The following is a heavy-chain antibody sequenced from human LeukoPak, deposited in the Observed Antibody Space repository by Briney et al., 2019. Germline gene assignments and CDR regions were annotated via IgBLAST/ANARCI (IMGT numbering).Heavy chain of an antibody. D-gene: IGHD1-1*01. Sequence: PGGSLRLSCAASGFTFSSYWMSWVRQAPGKGLEWVANIKQDGSEKYYVDSVKGRFTISRDNAKNSLYLQMNSLRAEDTAVYYCARAGTNWNDVGEFDYWGQGTLVTVSS. CDR2: IKQDGSEK. J-gene: IGHJ4*02. V-gene: IGHV3-7*01. CDR1: GFTFSSYW. CDR3: ARAGTNWNDVGEFDY.